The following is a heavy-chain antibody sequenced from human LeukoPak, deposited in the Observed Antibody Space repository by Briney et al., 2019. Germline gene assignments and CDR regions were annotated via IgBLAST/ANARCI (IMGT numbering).Heavy chain of an antibody. CDR2: ISSTSSYI. CDR3: ARDFAAAAAFDY. CDR1: GFTFSSYS. J-gene: IGHJ4*02. Sequence: GGSLRLSCAASGFTFSSYSMNWVRQAPGKGLEWVSSISSTSSYIYYADSVKGRFTISRDNAKNSLYLQMNSLRAEDTAVYYCARDFAAAAAFDYWGQGTLVTVSS. V-gene: IGHV3-21*01. D-gene: IGHD6-13*01.